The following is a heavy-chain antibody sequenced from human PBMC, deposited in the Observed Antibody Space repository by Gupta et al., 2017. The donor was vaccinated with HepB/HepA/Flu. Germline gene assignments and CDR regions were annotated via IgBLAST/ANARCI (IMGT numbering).Heavy chain of an antibody. J-gene: IGHJ6*03. CDR3: AKDLWFWSGMDV. D-gene: IGHD3-3*01. Sequence: EGQLLESGGDFVQAGGSLRLSCAVSGFTFGGSAMSWVRQAPGKGLEWVSGIGSDMRQHYTDSVRGRFTISRDNSENRVYLQMNSLRVEDTAVYYCAKDLWFWSGMDVWGKGTTVTVSS. CDR1: GFTFGGSA. V-gene: IGHV3-23*01. CDR2: IGSDMRQ.